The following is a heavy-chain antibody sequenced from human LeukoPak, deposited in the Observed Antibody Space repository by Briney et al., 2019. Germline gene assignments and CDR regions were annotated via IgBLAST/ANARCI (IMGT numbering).Heavy chain of an antibody. D-gene: IGHD3-22*01. J-gene: IGHJ4*02. CDR1: GFTFSSHA. CDR3: AKDRIITMIVVALDY. Sequence: GGCLILSCAASGFTFSSHAMSWVRQAPGKGLEWVSAISGSGGSTYYADSVKGRFTISRDNSKNTLYLQMNSLRAEDTAVYYCAKDRIITMIVVALDYWGQGTLVTVSS. CDR2: ISGSGGST. V-gene: IGHV3-23*01.